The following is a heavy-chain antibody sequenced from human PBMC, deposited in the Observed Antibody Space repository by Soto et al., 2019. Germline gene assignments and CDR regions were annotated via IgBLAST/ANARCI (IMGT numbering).Heavy chain of an antibody. CDR2: ISGRGSRT. J-gene: IGHJ4*02. Sequence: EVQLLESGGNLVQPGGSLRLSCAAPGFTFSSYAMSWVRQAPGKGLEWVSAISGRGSRTYYADSVKGRFTISGDNSKNTRYLQMNSLRADDTGVYYCAKDPNSSGWYWYFDYWGQGTLVTVSS. CDR3: AKDPNSSGWYWYFDY. CDR1: GFTFSSYA. D-gene: IGHD6-19*01. V-gene: IGHV3-23*01.